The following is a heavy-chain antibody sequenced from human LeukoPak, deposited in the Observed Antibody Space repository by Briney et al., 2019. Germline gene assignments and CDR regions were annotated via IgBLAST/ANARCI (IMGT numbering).Heavy chain of an antibody. Sequence: PSETLSLTCSVSSGSISSFYLTWVRQAAWKGLEWIGRVDTSGSTHYNPSLKGRATMSLDTSKYQFSLRLTSVTVADTAVYYCARGPGGASYYMDVWGKGTPVTVSS. CDR2: VDTSGST. D-gene: IGHD3-10*01. CDR3: ARGPGGASYYMDV. CDR1: SGSISSFY. V-gene: IGHV4-4*07. J-gene: IGHJ6*03.